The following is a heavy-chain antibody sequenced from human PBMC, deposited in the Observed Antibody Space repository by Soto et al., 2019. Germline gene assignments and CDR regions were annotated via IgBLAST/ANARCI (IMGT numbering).Heavy chain of an antibody. V-gene: IGHV4-39*01. J-gene: IGHJ6*03. D-gene: IGHD3-3*01. CDR3: ARHVYDFWNPYYYYMDV. Sequence: SSETLSLTCTVSGGSISSSSYYWGWIRQPPGKGLEWIGSIYYSGGTYYNPSLKSRVTISVDTSKNQFSLKLSSVTAADTAVYYCARHVYDFWNPYYYYMDVWGKGTTVTVSS. CDR2: IYYSGGT. CDR1: GGSISSSSYY.